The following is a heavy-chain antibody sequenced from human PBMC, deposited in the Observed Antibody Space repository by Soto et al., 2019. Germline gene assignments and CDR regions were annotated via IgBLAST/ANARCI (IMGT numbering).Heavy chain of an antibody. Sequence: ASVKVSCKASGYTFTSYGISWVRQAPGQGLEWMGWISAYNGNTNYAQKFQGRVTITRDTSASTAYMELSSLRSEDTAVYYCARDFSQWGQGTLVTVSS. V-gene: IGHV1-18*01. CDR3: ARDFSQ. CDR1: GYTFTSYG. CDR2: ISAYNGNT. J-gene: IGHJ1*01.